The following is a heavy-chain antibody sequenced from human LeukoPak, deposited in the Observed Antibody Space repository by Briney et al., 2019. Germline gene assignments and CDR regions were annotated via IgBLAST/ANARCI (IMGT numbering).Heavy chain of an antibody. CDR1: GYSFTGYY. CDR3: ARDYCSSTSCLFDY. V-gene: IGHV1-2*04. J-gene: IGHJ4*02. CDR2: INPNSGVT. Sequence: GASVKVSCKASGYSFTGYYMHWVRQAPGQGLEWMGWINPNSGVTNYAQKFQDWVTMTRDTSISTAYMELSRLRSDDTAVYYCARDYCSSTSCLFDYWGQGTLVTVSS. D-gene: IGHD2-2*01.